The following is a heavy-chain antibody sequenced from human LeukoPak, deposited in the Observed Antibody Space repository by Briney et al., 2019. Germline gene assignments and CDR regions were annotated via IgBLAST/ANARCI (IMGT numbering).Heavy chain of an antibody. V-gene: IGHV5-51*01. J-gene: IGHJ5*01. Sequence: GESLKISCKGSGYSINNYWIGWVRQMPGNGLEWMGIIYPGDSDTRYSPSFQGQVTISADKSISTAYLQWSSLKASDTAMYYCARGNYAGVDKNWFDSWGQGTLVTVSS. D-gene: IGHD3-10*01. CDR2: IYPGDSDT. CDR1: GYSINNYW. CDR3: ARGNYAGVDKNWFDS.